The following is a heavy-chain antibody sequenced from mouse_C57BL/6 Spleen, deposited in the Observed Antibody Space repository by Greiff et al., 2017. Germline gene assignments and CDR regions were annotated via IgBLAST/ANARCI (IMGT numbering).Heavy chain of an antibody. V-gene: IGHV1-18*01. Sequence: EVQLVESGPELVKPGASVKIPCKASGYTFTDYNMDWVKQSHGKSLEWIGDINPNNGGSIYNQKFKGKATLTVDKSSSTAYMELRSLTSEDTAVYYCAVHYYGSSYGFAYWGQGTLVTVSA. CDR1: GYTFTDYN. CDR3: AVHYYGSSYGFAY. J-gene: IGHJ3*01. CDR2: INPNNGGS. D-gene: IGHD1-1*01.